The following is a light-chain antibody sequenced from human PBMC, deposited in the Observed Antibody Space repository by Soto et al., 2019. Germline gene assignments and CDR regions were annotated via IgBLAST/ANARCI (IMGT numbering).Light chain of an antibody. V-gene: IGLV2-14*01. CDR1: SSDVGGYNY. CDR3: SSYTGSSTL. J-gene: IGLJ1*01. Sequence: QSALTQPASVSGSPGQSITISCTGTSSDVGGYNYVSWYQQHPGKAPKLMIYAVTDRPSGVSSRFSGSKSGNTASLTISGLQVEDEADYYCSSYTGSSTLFGTGTKVTVL. CDR2: AVT.